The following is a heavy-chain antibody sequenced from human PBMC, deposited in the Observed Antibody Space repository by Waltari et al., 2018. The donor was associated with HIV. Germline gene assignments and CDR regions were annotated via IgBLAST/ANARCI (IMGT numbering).Heavy chain of an antibody. D-gene: IGHD4-17*01. J-gene: IGHJ4*02. CDR3: ARDLTVTTTAFFDY. V-gene: IGHV3-21*02. Sequence: EVQLVESGGGLVKPGGSLRLSCAASGFTFSSYSMNWVHQAPGKGLEWVSSISSGSTYLYYADSLRGRFTTSRDDAQNSLYLQNSLKAEDTAVYYCARDLTVTTTAFFDYWGQGTLVTVSS. CDR1: GFTFSSYS. CDR2: ISSGSTYL.